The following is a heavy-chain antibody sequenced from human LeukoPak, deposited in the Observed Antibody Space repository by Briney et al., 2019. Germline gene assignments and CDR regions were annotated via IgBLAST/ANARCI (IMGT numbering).Heavy chain of an antibody. D-gene: IGHD2/OR15-2a*01. CDR3: ARKLFSENWFDP. CDR1: GGSISSSSYY. J-gene: IGHJ5*02. Sequence: PSETLSLTCTVSGGSISSSSYYWGWIRQPPGKGLEWIGSIYYSGSTYYNPSLKSRVTISVDTSKNQFSLKLSSVTAADTAVYYCARKLFSENWFDPWGQGTLVTVSS. V-gene: IGHV4-39*01. CDR2: IYYSGST.